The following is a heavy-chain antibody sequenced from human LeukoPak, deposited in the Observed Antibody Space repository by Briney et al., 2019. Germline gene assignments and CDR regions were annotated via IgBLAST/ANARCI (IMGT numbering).Heavy chain of an antibody. CDR3: ATGAVLAVAGTPQYFDY. Sequence: ASVKVSCKASGYTFTSYYMHWVRQAPGQGLEWMGIINPSGGSTSYAQKFQGRVTMTEDTSTDTAYMELSSLRSEDTAVYYCATGAVLAVAGTPQYFDYWGQGTLVTVSS. CDR2: INPSGGST. J-gene: IGHJ4*02. D-gene: IGHD6-19*01. CDR1: GYTFTSYY. V-gene: IGHV1-46*01.